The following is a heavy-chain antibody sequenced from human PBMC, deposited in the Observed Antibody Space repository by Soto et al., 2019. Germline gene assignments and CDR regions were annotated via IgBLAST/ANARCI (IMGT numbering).Heavy chain of an antibody. CDR3: ARDQSPSSGWPGMDV. CDR1: GYTCTDYY. V-gene: IGHV1-2*02. CDR2: INPNSGGT. Sequence: ASVKDSCKASGYTCTDYYMHWLRQAPGQGLEWMGWINPNSGGTNYAQKFQGRVTMTRDTSISTAYMELNRLRSDDTAVYYCARDQSPSSGWPGMDVWGQGTTVTVSS. J-gene: IGHJ6*02. D-gene: IGHD6-19*01.